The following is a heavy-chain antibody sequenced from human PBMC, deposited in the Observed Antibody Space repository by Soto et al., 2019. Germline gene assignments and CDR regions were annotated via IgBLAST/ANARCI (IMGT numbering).Heavy chain of an antibody. D-gene: IGHD6-6*01. J-gene: IGHJ6*03. CDR2: IISSSSYI. V-gene: IGHV3-21*01. Sequence: GESLKISCAASGFTFSSYSMNWVRQAPGKGLEWVSSIISSSSYIYYAYSVKGRLTSSRDNAKNSLYLQMNGLRAEDTAVYYCARAARPRFYYMDVWGKGTTVTVSS. CDR3: ARAARPRFYYMDV. CDR1: GFTFSSYS.